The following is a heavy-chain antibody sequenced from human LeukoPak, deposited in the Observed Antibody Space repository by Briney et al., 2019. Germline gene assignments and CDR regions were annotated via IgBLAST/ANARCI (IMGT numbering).Heavy chain of an antibody. CDR2: INAGNGNT. Sequence: ASVKVSCKASEYTFTSYAMHWVRQAPGQRLEWMGWINAGNGNTKYSQKFQGRVTITRDTSASTAYMELSSLRSEDTAVYYCARDHCSSTSCYTGYYYYGMDVWGKGTTVTVSS. J-gene: IGHJ6*04. CDR1: EYTFTSYA. D-gene: IGHD2-2*02. V-gene: IGHV1-3*01. CDR3: ARDHCSSTSCYTGYYYYGMDV.